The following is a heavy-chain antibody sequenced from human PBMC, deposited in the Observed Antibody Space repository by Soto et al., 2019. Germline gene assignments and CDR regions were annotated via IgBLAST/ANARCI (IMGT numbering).Heavy chain of an antibody. V-gene: IGHV1-69*01. CDR2: IIPIFGTA. Sequence: QVQLVQSGAEVKKPGSSVKVSCKASGGTFSSYAISWVRQAPGQGLEWMGGIIPIFGTANYAQKFQGRVTITAEESTSTAYMELSSLRAEDTAVYYCARDVGYCSGGSCYVRYFDYWGQGTLVTVSS. CDR1: GGTFSSYA. CDR3: ARDVGYCSGGSCYVRYFDY. J-gene: IGHJ4*02. D-gene: IGHD2-15*01.